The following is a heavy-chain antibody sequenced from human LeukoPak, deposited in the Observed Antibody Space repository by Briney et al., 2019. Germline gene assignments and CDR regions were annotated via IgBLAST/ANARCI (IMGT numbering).Heavy chain of an antibody. D-gene: IGHD3-10*01. J-gene: IGHJ3*02. Sequence: GGSLRLSCAASGFTFSSYEMNWVRLAPGKGLEWVAYISSSGSTMYYADSVKGRFTISRDNSKNTLYLQMNSLRAEDTAVYYCARAGVRGVPLGAFDIWGQGTMVTVSS. V-gene: IGHV3-48*03. CDR2: ISSSGSTM. CDR1: GFTFSSYE. CDR3: ARAGVRGVPLGAFDI.